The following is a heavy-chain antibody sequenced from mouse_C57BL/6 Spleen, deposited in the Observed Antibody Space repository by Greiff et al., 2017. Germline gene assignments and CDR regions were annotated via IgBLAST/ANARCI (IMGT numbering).Heavy chain of an antibody. J-gene: IGHJ2*01. CDR2: ISSGGDYI. CDR3: TRAGHYYGYYFDY. D-gene: IGHD1-2*01. V-gene: IGHV5-9-1*02. Sequence: EVHLVESGEGLVKPGGSLKLSCAASGFTFSSYAMSWVRQTPEKRLEWVAYISSGGDYIYYADTVKGRFTISRDNARNTLYLQMSSLKSEDTAMYYCTRAGHYYGYYFDYWGQGTTLTVSS. CDR1: GFTFSSYA.